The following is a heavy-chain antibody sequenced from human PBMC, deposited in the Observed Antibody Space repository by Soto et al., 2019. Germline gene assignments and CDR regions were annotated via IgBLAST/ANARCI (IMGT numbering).Heavy chain of an antibody. D-gene: IGHD6-13*01. J-gene: IGHJ6*02. V-gene: IGHV1-69*13. Sequence: SVKVSCKASGGTFSSYAISWVRQAPGQGLEWMGGIIPIFGTANYAQKFQGRVTITADESTSTAYMELSSLRSEDTAVYYCAREIATYSSSWYGNYYYYYYGMDVWGQGTTVTVSS. CDR3: AREIATYSSSWYGNYYYYYYGMDV. CDR1: GGTFSSYA. CDR2: IIPIFGTA.